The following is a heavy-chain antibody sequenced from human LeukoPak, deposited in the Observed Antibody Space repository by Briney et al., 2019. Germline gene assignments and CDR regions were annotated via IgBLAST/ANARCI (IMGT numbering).Heavy chain of an antibody. Sequence: PGGSLRLSCAASGFPFDDFGMTWVRQAPGKGLEWVSGINWNGGGTGYADSVKGRFTIPRDNAKKILYVQMNSLRVEDTAVYYCARWELSGRVMERLSWIDHWGQGALVTVSS. V-gene: IGHV3-20*04. CDR3: ARWELSGRVMERLSWIDH. J-gene: IGHJ4*02. CDR2: INWNGGGT. CDR1: GFPFDDFG. D-gene: IGHD3-16*02.